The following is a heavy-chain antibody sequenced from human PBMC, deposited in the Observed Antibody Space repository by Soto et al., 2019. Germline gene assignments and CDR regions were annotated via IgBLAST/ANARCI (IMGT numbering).Heavy chain of an antibody. J-gene: IGHJ4*02. CDR1: GGSFGNSA. Sequence: QVQLVQSGAEVKKPGSSVKVSCKASGGSFGNSAINWVRQTPGQGLEWLGGFIPVYRTLNYAQKFQGRVTITADESTGTDYMTLSSLASDDTDVYYCATGVIWIGYFTVDSWGQGTRVTVSS. CDR2: FIPVYRTL. CDR3: ATGVIWIGYFTVDS. V-gene: IGHV1-69*01. D-gene: IGHD3-3*01.